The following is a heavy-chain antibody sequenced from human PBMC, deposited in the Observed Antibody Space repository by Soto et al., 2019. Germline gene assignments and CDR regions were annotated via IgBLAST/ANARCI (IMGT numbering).Heavy chain of an antibody. J-gene: IGHJ5*02. CDR2: INHSGST. V-gene: IGHV4-34*01. CDR1: GGSFNGYY. Sequence: SETLSLTCAVYGGSFNGYYWTWIRQPPGKGLEWIGEINHSGSTNYNPSLKGRVTISVDTSKNQFSLKLSSVTDADTALYYCAIRHPIRRGYRYGPTGRFDPWGQGSLVTVSS. CDR3: AIRHPIRRGYRYGPTGRFDP. D-gene: IGHD5-18*01.